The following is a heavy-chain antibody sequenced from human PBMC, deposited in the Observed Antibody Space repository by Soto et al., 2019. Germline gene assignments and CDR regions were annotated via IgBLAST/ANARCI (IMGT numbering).Heavy chain of an antibody. CDR3: AIIHSGSFGFDI. V-gene: IGHV3-30*03. CDR1: GLTFNIYD. CDR2: ISYDGNNK. Sequence: VQLVESGGGVVQPGRSLRLSCTASGLTFNIYDIYWVRQAPGKGLEWASLISYDGNNKYYADSVKGRFTISRDNSKNTLYLQMDSLRAEDTAVYHCAIIHSGSFGFDIWGQGTMVIFSS. D-gene: IGHD1-26*01. J-gene: IGHJ3*02.